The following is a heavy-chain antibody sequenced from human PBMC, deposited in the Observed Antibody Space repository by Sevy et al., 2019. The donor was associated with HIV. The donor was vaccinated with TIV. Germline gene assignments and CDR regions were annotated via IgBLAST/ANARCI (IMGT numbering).Heavy chain of an antibody. V-gene: IGHV3-23*01. Sequence: GGSLRLSCAASGFTFITYGMSWVRQAPGKGLEWVSTIGGSGGSTNYADSVKGRFTISRDNSKNTLYLQMNSLRAEDTAVYYCAKRGGSYGDVIDYWGQGTMVTVSS. CDR3: AKRGGSYGDVIDY. J-gene: IGHJ4*02. CDR1: GFTFITYG. D-gene: IGHD4-17*01. CDR2: IGGSGGST.